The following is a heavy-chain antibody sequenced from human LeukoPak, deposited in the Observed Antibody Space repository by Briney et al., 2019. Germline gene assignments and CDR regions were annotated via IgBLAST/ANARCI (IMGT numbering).Heavy chain of an antibody. D-gene: IGHD2-21*02. CDR3: ARDFSRDGRGY. J-gene: IGHJ4*02. CDR1: GYTLTELS. CDR2: FDPEDGET. Sequence: ASVKVSCKVSGYTLTELSMHWVRQAPGKGLEWMGGFDPEDGETIYAQKFQGRVTMTRDMSTSTVYMELSRLRSDDTAVYYCARDFSRDGRGYWGQGTLVTVSS. V-gene: IGHV1-24*01.